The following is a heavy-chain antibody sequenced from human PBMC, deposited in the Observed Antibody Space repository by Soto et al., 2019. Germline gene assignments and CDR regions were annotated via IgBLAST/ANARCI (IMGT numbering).Heavy chain of an antibody. CDR1: GYTFTSYG. CDR2: ISGYNGNT. J-gene: IGHJ2*01. V-gene: IGHV1-18*01. CDR3: ARDGITMVRGDHPWYFDL. D-gene: IGHD3-10*01. Sequence: QVQLVQSGAEVKKPGASVKVSCKASGYTFTSYGISWVRQAPGQGLEWMGWISGYNGNTNYAQKLQGRFTMTTDTTTRTAYIEQRSLRSDDTAVYYCARDGITMVRGDHPWYFDLWGSGTLVPLSS.